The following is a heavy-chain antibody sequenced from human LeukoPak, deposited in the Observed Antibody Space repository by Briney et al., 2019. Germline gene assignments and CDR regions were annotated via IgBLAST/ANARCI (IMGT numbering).Heavy chain of an antibody. CDR3: ARGGQRPRRPYYMDV. CDR1: GGSFSGYY. V-gene: IGHV4-34*01. J-gene: IGHJ6*03. Sequence: SETLSLTCAVYGGSFSGYYWSWIRQPPGKGLEWIGEINHSGSTNYNPSLKSRVTISVDTSKNQFSLKLSSVTAADTSVYYCARGGQRPRRPYYMDVWGKGTTVTVSS. CDR2: INHSGST.